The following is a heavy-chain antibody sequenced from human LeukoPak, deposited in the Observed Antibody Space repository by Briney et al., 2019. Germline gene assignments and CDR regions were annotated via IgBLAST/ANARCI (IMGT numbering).Heavy chain of an antibody. CDR3: VREMGLVDMSTMIPGGAFDI. V-gene: IGHV3-48*03. CDR1: AFTFSTYE. CDR2: ISRSGSTK. D-gene: IGHD5-24*01. Sequence: GGSLRLSCAGSAFTFSTYEMHWVRQAPGKGLEWLSYISRSGSTKHYTDSVKGRFTISRDNAKNSLYLQMNSLRAEDTAVYYCVREMGLVDMSTMIPGGAFDIWGQGTAVTVSS. J-gene: IGHJ3*02.